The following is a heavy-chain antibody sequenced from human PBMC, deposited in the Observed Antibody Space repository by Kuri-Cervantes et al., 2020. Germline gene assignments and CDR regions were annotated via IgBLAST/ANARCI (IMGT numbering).Heavy chain of an antibody. J-gene: IGHJ4*02. CDR1: GGTFSSYA. CDR3: ARQRRDWGGGGIHFDY. CDR2: IIPIFGTA. Sequence: SVKVSCKASGGTFSSYAISWVRQAPGQGPEWMGGIIPIFGTANYAQKFQGRVTITTDESTSTAYMELRSLRSDDTAVYYCARQRRDWGGGGIHFDYWGQGTLVTVSS. V-gene: IGHV1-69*05. D-gene: IGHD4-23*01.